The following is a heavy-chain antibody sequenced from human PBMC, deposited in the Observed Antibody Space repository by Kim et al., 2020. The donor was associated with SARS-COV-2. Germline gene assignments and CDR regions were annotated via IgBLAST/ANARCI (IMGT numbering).Heavy chain of an antibody. V-gene: IGHV4-39*01. CDR3: ARHLTGRGSSSWYHRNFDP. J-gene: IGHJ5*02. D-gene: IGHD6-13*01. Sequence: SETLSLTCTVSGGSISSSSYYWGWIRQPPGKGLEWIGSIYYSGSTYYNPSLKSRVTISVDTSKNQFSLKLSSVTAADTAVYYCARHLTGRGSSSWYHRNFDPWGQGTLVTVSS. CDR1: GGSISSSSYY. CDR2: IYYSGST.